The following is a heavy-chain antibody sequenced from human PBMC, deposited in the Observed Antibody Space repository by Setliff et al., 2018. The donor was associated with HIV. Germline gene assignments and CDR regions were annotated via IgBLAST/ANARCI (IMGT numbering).Heavy chain of an antibody. CDR3: ARPPTSFDWLFWVNDAFDI. CDR2: ISSSSSSI. J-gene: IGHJ3*02. V-gene: IGHV3-48*01. D-gene: IGHD3-9*01. CDR1: GFTFSTYS. Sequence: GGSLRLSCAASGFTFSTYSMDWVRQAPGKGLEWVSYISSSSSSIYYADSVKGRFTISRDNAKNSLYLQMNGLRAEGTAVYYCARPPTSFDWLFWVNDAFDIWGQGTMVTVSS.